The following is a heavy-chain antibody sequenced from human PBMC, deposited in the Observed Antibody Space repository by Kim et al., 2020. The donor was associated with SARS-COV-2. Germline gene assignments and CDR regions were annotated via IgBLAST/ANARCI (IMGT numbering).Heavy chain of an antibody. Sequence: ASVKVSCKASGYTFTSYAMHWVRQAPGQRLEWMGWINAGNGNTKYSQKFQGRVTITRDTSASTAYMELSSLRSEDTAVYYCARQDPPDYGGNLGYYYYYYGMDVWGQGTTVTVSS. D-gene: IGHD4-17*01. CDR3: ARQDPPDYGGNLGYYYYYYGMDV. J-gene: IGHJ6*02. CDR2: INAGNGNT. V-gene: IGHV1-3*01. CDR1: GYTFTSYA.